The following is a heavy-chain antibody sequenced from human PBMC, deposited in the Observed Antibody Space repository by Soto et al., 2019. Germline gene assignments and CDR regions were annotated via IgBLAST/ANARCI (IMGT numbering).Heavy chain of an antibody. Sequence: AGGSLRLSCAASGFTFSSYWMSWVRQAPGKGLEWVANIKQDGSEKYYVDSVKGRFTISRDNAKNSLYLQMNSLRAEDTAVYYCARERFKVVAAPHDAFDIWGQGTMVTVSS. D-gene: IGHD2-15*01. J-gene: IGHJ3*02. CDR3: ARERFKVVAAPHDAFDI. V-gene: IGHV3-7*01. CDR1: GFTFSSYW. CDR2: IKQDGSEK.